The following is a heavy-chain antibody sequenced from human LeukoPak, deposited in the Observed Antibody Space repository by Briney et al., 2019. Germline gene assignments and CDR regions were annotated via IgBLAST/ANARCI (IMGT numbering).Heavy chain of an antibody. J-gene: IGHJ4*02. D-gene: IGHD3/OR15-3a*01. Sequence: SETLSLTCTVSGGSISSSSYYWGWIRQPPGKGLERIGNIYYSGSTYYNPSLKSRVTISVDTSKNQFSLKLSSVTAADTAVYYCARQSGTGTLLDYWGQGTLVTVSS. CDR3: ARQSGTGTLLDY. CDR2: IYYSGST. CDR1: GGSISSSSYY. V-gene: IGHV4-39*01.